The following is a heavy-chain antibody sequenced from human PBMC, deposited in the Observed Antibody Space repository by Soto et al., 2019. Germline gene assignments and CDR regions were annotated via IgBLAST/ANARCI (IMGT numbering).Heavy chain of an antibody. V-gene: IGHV3-11*01. CDR1: GFTFSDYY. CDR3: ARDRTFSGVAVAGDAFDI. D-gene: IGHD6-19*01. J-gene: IGHJ3*02. CDR2: ISSSGSTI. Sequence: PGGSLRLSCAASGFTFSDYYMSWIRQAPGKGLEWVSYISSSGSTIYYADSVKGRCTISRDNAKNSLYLQMNSLRAEDTAVYYCARDRTFSGVAVAGDAFDIWGQGTMVTVSS.